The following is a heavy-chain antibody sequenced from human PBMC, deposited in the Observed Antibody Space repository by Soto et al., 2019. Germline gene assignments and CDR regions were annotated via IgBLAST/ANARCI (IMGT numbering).Heavy chain of an antibody. CDR1: GFTFSSYG. D-gene: IGHD2-2*01. J-gene: IGHJ6*02. CDR3: AKDLGLGYCSSTSCFYGMDV. V-gene: IGHV3-30*18. CDR2: ISYDGSNK. Sequence: QVQLVESGGGVVQPGRSLRLSCAASGFTFSSYGMHWVRQAPGKGLEWVAVISYDGSNKYYADSVKGRFTISRDNSKNTLYLQMNSLRAEDTAVYYCAKDLGLGYCSSTSCFYGMDVWGQGTTVTVSS.